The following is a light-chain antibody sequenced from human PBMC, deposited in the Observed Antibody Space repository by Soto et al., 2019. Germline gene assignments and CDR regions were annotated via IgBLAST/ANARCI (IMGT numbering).Light chain of an antibody. CDR3: AGWDAGLSGFVV. V-gene: IGLV1-47*01. J-gene: IGLJ2*01. CDR1: SSNIGSNY. CDR2: RNN. Sequence: QSVLTQPPSASGTPGQRVTISCSGSSSNIGSNYVYWYQQLPGTAPKLLIYRNNHRPSGVPDRFSGSKSGTSASLAISGVRSDDEADYYCAGWDAGLSGFVVFGGGTKLTVL.